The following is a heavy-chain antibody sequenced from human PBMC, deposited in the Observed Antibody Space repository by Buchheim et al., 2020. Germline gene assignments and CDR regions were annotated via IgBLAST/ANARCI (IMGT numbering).Heavy chain of an antibody. CDR3: ATDSPGDCDDGVCWQGY. V-gene: IGHV3-15*02. CDR2: IKSKIHGETT. Sequence: EVQLVESGGTLVMPGGSLRLSCVVSGYTFSKAWMSWVRQVPGKGLEWVGLIKSKIHGETTDYAAPVKGRFFMSRDDSKDTLYLHMNSLKAEDTAVYYCATDSPGDCDDGVCWQGYWGQGTL. D-gene: IGHD2-8*01. CDR1: GYTFSKAW. J-gene: IGHJ4*02.